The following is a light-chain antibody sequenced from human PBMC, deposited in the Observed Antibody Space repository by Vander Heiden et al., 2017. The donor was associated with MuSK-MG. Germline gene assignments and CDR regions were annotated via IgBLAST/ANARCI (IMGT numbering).Light chain of an antibody. CDR2: DVK. Sequence: QSALTQPASVSGSPGQSITISCTGSSRDIPTYNYVSWYQQQPGQAPNRTILDVKNRPSGVASRFSGSKSDTAASPTISGLQAEDESDYYCHSFTGSVWVFGGGTKLTVL. J-gene: IGLJ3*02. CDR1: SRDIPTYNY. CDR3: HSFTGSVWV. V-gene: IGLV2-14*03.